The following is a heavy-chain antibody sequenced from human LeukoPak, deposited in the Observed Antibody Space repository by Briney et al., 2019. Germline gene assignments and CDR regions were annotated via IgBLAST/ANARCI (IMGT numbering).Heavy chain of an antibody. CDR1: GGTFSSSA. CDR2: INPSGGST. J-gene: IGHJ4*02. V-gene: IGHV1-46*01. Sequence: GSSVKVSCKTSGGTFSSSAITWVRQAPGQGLEWMGIINPSGGSTSYAQKFQGRVTMTRDTSTSTVYMELSSLRSEDTAVYYCARDGTMIVVPSEYYFDYWGQGTLVTVSS. CDR3: ARDGTMIVVPSEYYFDY. D-gene: IGHD3-22*01.